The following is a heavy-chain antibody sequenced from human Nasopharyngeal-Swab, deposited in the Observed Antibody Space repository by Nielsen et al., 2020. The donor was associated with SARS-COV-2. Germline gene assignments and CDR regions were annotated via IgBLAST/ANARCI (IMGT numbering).Heavy chain of an antibody. CDR3: ARSWGGGYSFSFDY. Sequence: GESLKISCAASGFTFSSYAMHWVRQAPGKGLEWVAVISYDGSNKYYADSVKGRFTISRDNSKNTLYLQMNSLRAGDTAVYYCARSWGGGYSFSFDYWGQGTLVTVSS. J-gene: IGHJ4*02. CDR2: ISYDGSNK. V-gene: IGHV3-30-3*01. D-gene: IGHD2-15*01. CDR1: GFTFSSYA.